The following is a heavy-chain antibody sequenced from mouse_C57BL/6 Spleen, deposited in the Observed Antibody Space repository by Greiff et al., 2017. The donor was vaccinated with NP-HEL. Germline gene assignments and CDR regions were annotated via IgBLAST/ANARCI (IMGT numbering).Heavy chain of an antibody. CDR1: GYTFTSYG. D-gene: IGHD1-1*01. Sequence: VQLQQSGAELARPGASVKLFCKASGYTFTSYGISWVKQRTGQGLEWIGEIYPRSGNTYYNEKFKGKATLTADKSSSTAYMELRSLTSEDSAVYFCARGVTTVAYWGQGTLVTVSA. V-gene: IGHV1-81*01. CDR3: ARGVTTVAY. J-gene: IGHJ3*01. CDR2: IYPRSGNT.